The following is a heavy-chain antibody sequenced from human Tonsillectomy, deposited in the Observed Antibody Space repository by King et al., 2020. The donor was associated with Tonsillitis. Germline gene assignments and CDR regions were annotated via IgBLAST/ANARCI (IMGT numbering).Heavy chain of an antibody. Sequence: VQLVESGGGLVQPGGSLRLSCAASGFTFSSYWMNWVRQAPGKGLEWVANIKQDRSETYYVDSVKGRFTISRDNAKNSLYLQMNSLRAEDTAVYYCARDPFRGADAFDSWGQGTMVTVSS. CDR1: GFTFSSYW. V-gene: IGHV3-7*01. CDR2: IKQDRSET. CDR3: ARDPFRGADAFDS. D-gene: IGHD3-10*01. J-gene: IGHJ3*02.